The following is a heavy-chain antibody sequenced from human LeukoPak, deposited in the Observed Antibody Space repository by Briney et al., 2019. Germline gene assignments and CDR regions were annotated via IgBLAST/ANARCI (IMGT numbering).Heavy chain of an antibody. CDR3: ARVIPSKSYYYYGMDV. D-gene: IGHD3-16*02. V-gene: IGHV3-21*01. J-gene: IGHJ6*02. CDR2: ISSSSSYI. CDR1: GFTFSSYS. Sequence: GGSLRLSCAASGFTFSSYSMNWVRQAPGKGLEWVSSISSSSSYIYYADSVKGRFTISRDNAKNSLYLQMNSLRAEDTAVYYCARVIPSKSYYYYGMDVWGQGTTVTVSS.